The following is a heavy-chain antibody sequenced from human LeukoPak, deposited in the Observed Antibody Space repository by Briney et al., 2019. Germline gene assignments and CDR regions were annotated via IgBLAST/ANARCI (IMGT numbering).Heavy chain of an antibody. CDR2: INWNGGST. J-gene: IGHJ2*01. CDR1: GFTFDDYG. V-gene: IGHV3-20*04. D-gene: IGHD4-17*01. CDR3: ARGRYGATFRTAQNWYFDL. Sequence: PGGSLRLSCAASGFTFDDYGMSWVRQAPGKGLEWVSGINWNGGSTGYADSVKGRFTISRDNAKNSLYLQMNSLRAEDTALYYCARGRYGATFRTAQNWYFDLWGRGTLVTVSS.